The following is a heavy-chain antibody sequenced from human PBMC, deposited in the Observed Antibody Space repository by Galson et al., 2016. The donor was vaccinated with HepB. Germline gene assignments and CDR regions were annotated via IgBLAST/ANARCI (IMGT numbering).Heavy chain of an antibody. CDR2: IYVSGDT. V-gene: IGHV4-61*01. Sequence: SETLSLTCTVSGGSVDNGHVYWNWLRQPPGKEPEWIGYIYVSGDTSYNASLESRVTISLDTAKNQFSLRLTSLTSADTAMYYCARFARITARHAFDIWGQGSMVTVSS. D-gene: IGHD1-14*01. J-gene: IGHJ3*02. CDR3: ARFARITARHAFDI. CDR1: GGSVDNGHVY.